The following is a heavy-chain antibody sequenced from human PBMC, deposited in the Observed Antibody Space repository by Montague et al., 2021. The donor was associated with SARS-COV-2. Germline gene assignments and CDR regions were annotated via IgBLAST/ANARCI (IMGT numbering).Heavy chain of an antibody. V-gene: IGHV4-38-2*02. D-gene: IGHD2-8*01. J-gene: IGHJ3*02. CDR3: VRPMARGLPNVFDI. CDR2: IYHSGTT. Sequence: SETLSLTCTVSGFSITSSYYWGWIRQPPGKGLEWIGSIYHSGTTYYNPSLQSRLTISIDTSTNQFSLNLTSVTAADTAVFFCVRPMARGLPNVFDIWGQGASVIVSS. CDR1: GFSITSSYY.